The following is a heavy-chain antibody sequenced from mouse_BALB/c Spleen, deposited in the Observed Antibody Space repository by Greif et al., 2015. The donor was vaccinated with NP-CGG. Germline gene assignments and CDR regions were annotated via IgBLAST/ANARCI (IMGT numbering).Heavy chain of an antibody. J-gene: IGHJ2*01. CDR2: IDPANGNT. D-gene: IGHD2-1*01. CDR1: GFNIKDTY. CDR3: AREEGYGNYYFDY. V-gene: IGHV14-3*02. Sequence: EVNVVESGAELVKPGASVKLSCTASGFNIKDTYMHWVRQRPEQGLEWIGRIDPANGNTKYDPKFQGKATITAGTSSNTAYLQLSSLTSEDTAVFYCAREEGYGNYYFDYWGQGTTLTVSS.